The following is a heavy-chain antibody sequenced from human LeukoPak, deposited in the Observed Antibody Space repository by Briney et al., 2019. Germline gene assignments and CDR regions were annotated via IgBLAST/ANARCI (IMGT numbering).Heavy chain of an antibody. D-gene: IGHD3-9*01. Sequence: GASVKVSCKASGYTLTSYDINWVRQATGQGLEWMGWMNPNSGNTGYAQKFQGRVTMTRNTSISTAYMELSSLRSEDTAVYYCAITPVLRYLADYWGQGTLVTVSS. CDR2: MNPNSGNT. J-gene: IGHJ4*02. V-gene: IGHV1-8*01. CDR3: AITPVLRYLADY. CDR1: GYTLTSYD.